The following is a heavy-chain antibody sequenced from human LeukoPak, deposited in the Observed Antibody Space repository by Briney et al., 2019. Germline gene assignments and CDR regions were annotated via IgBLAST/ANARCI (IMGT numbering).Heavy chain of an antibody. D-gene: IGHD2-8*01. CDR1: GYTFTGYY. CDR2: INPNSGGT. Sequence: ASVKVSCKASGYTFTGYYMHWVRQAPGQGLEWMGWINPNSGGTNYAQKFQGRVTMTRDTSISTAYMELSRLRSDDTAVYYCARGHRWEMVYAILQSGYWGQGTLVTVSS. J-gene: IGHJ4*02. V-gene: IGHV1-2*02. CDR3: ARGHRWEMVYAILQSGY.